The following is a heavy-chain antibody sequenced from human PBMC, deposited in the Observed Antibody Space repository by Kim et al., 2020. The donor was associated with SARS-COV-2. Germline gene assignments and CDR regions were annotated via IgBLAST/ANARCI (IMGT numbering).Heavy chain of an antibody. Sequence: GGSLRLSCAASGFPFSSYAMSWVRQAPGKGLEWVSALMGSGGSTYYADSVKVRFTISRDNSKNTLYLQMNSLRAEDTAVYFCARQGYDSSGYNAFDIWGQGTMVTVSS. CDR1: GFPFSSYA. V-gene: IGHV3-23*01. J-gene: IGHJ3*02. CDR2: LMGSGGST. D-gene: IGHD3-22*01. CDR3: ARQGYDSSGYNAFDI.